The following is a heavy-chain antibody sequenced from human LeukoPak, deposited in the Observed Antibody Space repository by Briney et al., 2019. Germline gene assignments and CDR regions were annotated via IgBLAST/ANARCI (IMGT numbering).Heavy chain of an antibody. Sequence: SETLSLTCVASGGSFSGYYWSWIRQPPGKGLEWIGEINHSGSTNYNPSLKSRVTISVDTSKNQFSLKLSSVTAADTAVYYCARDWGRYYYYMDVWGKGTTVTVSS. D-gene: IGHD7-27*01. J-gene: IGHJ6*03. CDR1: GGSFSGYY. V-gene: IGHV4-34*01. CDR3: ARDWGRYYYYMDV. CDR2: INHSGST.